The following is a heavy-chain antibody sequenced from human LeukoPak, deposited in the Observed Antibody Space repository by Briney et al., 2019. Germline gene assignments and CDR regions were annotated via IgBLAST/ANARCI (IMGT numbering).Heavy chain of an antibody. CDR3: ARAEESGYSYGPFDY. CDR2: IYYSGST. CDR1: GGSISSGDYY. Sequence: PSETLSLTCTVSGGSISSGDYYWSWIRQPPGKGLEWIGYIYYSGSTYYNPSLKSRVTISVDTSKNQFSLKLSSVTAADTAVYYCARAEESGYSYGPFDYWGQGTLVTVSS. V-gene: IGHV4-30-4*01. J-gene: IGHJ4*02. D-gene: IGHD5-18*01.